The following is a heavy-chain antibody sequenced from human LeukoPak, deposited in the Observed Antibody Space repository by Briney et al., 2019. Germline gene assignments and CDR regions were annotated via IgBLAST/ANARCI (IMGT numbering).Heavy chain of an antibody. J-gene: IGHJ6*02. CDR3: AKHSEQLALPRYGMDV. CDR1: GFTFSSYA. CDR2: ISGSGGST. Sequence: PGGSLRLSCAASGFTFSSYAMSWVRQAPGKGLEWVSAISGSGGSTYYADSVKGRFTISRDNSKNTLYLQMNSLRAEDTAVHYCAKHSEQLALPRYGMDVWGQGTTVTVSS. V-gene: IGHV3-23*01. D-gene: IGHD6-13*01.